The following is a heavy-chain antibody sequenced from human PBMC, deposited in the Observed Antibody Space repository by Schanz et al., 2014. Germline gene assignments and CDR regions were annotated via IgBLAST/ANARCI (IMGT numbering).Heavy chain of an antibody. J-gene: IGHJ4*02. Sequence: QVQLVESGGGVVQPGKSLRLSCAASGFTFSSYSMHWVRQAPGKGLEWVAAITTAGTKMYYADSVRGRFTISRDNAKNSLYLQMNSLRAEDTAVYHCVSSGSYSSYAFWGQGTLGTVSS. CDR2: ITTAGTKM. CDR1: GFTFSSYS. CDR3: VSSGSYSSYAF. V-gene: IGHV3-30-3*01. D-gene: IGHD3-10*01.